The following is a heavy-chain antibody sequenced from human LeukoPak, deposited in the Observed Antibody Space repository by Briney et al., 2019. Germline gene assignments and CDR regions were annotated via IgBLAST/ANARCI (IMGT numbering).Heavy chain of an antibody. CDR1: GFTFSSYS. J-gene: IGHJ4*02. V-gene: IGHV3-21*01. D-gene: IGHD6-19*01. CDR2: ISSSSSYI. CDR3: ARGYSSGWYEYFDY. Sequence: VGCLRLSRAASGFTFSSYSMNWVRQAPGKGLDWVSSISSSSSYIYYADSVTGRCTTSRDNAKNSLYLQMNSPRAEDTAVYYCARGYSSGWYEYFDYWGQGTLVTVSS.